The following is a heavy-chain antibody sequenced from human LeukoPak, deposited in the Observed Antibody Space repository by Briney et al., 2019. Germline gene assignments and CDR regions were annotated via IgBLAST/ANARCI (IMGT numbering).Heavy chain of an antibody. D-gene: IGHD5-18*01. CDR3: AKDKRGYSYGYDY. CDR1: GFTFSTYA. J-gene: IGHJ4*02. CDR2: ISGSGGST. V-gene: IGHV3-23*01. Sequence: GGSLRISCAASGFTFSTYAMSWVRQAPGKGLEWVSAISGSGGSTYYADSVKGRFTISRDNSKNTLYLQMNSLRAEDTAVYYCAKDKRGYSYGYDYWGQGTLVTVSS.